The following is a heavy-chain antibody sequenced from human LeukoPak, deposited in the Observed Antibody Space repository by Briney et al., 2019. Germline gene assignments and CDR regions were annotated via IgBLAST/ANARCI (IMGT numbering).Heavy chain of an antibody. CDR1: GFTFSTSG. CDR3: ANDGSLELRNPNWYFDL. V-gene: IGHV3-30*18. D-gene: IGHD1-26*01. J-gene: IGHJ2*01. Sequence: GGSLRLSCAASGFTFSTSGMHWVRQAPGKGLEWVAVISYHGSNQNYADSVKGRFTISRDNSKNTLYLQMNSQRAEDTAVYYCANDGSLELRNPNWYFDLWGRGTLVTVSS. CDR2: ISYHGSNQ.